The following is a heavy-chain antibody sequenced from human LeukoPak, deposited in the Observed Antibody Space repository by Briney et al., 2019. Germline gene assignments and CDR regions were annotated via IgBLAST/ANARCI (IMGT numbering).Heavy chain of an antibody. CDR3: AKLPYSDGSYWVDY. V-gene: IGHV3-23*01. D-gene: IGHD1-26*01. CDR1: GFTFSSYA. CDR2: ISGSGGST. J-gene: IGHJ4*02. Sequence: GGSLRLSCAASGFTFSSYAMSWVRQAPGKGLEWVSAISGSGGSTYYADSVKGRFTISRDNSKNTLYLQMNSLRAEDTAVYYCAKLPYSDGSYWVDYWGQGTLVTVSS.